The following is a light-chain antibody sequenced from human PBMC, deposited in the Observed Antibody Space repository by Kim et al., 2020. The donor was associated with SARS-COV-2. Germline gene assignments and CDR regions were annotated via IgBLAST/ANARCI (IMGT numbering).Light chain of an antibody. J-gene: IGLJ2*01. CDR1: KLGDKY. CDR2: QDS. V-gene: IGLV3-1*01. CDR3: QAWDSSTVV. Sequence: LTQPPSVSVSPGQTASITCSGDKLGDKYACWYQQKPGQSPVLVIYQDSKRPSGIPERFSGSNSGNTATLTISGTQAMDEADYYCQAWDSSTVVFGGGT.